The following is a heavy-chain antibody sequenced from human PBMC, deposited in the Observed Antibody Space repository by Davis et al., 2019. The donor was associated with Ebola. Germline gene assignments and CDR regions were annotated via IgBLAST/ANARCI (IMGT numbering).Heavy chain of an antibody. V-gene: IGHV3-33*01. CDR2: IWYHGFNK. D-gene: IGHD1-26*01. CDR1: GFTFNDYG. J-gene: IGHJ1*01. Sequence: PGGSLRLSCAASGFTFNDYGLHWVRQAPGKGLEWVAVIWYHGFNKYYADSVKGRFTISRDNSKSTLYLQMNSLRPEDTAVYYCVRELVVGPAEYFQHWGQGTLVTVSS. CDR3: VRELVVGPAEYFQH.